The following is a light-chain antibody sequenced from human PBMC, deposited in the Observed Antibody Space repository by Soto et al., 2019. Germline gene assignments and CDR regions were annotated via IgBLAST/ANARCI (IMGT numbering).Light chain of an antibody. CDR3: QSYDSSLNGGV. J-gene: IGLJ3*02. CDR2: DTI. CDR1: SSNIGAGYN. Sequence: QAVVTQPPSVSGAPGQRVTISCTGSSSNIGAGYNVHWYQQLPGTAPTLLIYDTINRPSGVPDRFSGSKSGTSASLAITGLQAEDEADFYCQSYDSSLNGGVFGGGTKVTVL. V-gene: IGLV1-40*01.